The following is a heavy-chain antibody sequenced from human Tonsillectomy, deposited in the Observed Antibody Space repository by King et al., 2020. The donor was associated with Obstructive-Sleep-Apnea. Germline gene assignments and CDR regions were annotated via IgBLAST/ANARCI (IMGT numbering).Heavy chain of an antibody. D-gene: IGHD1-26*01. CDR1: GYTFTAYF. Sequence: VQLVESGADVKKPGASVKVSCKASGYTFTAYFLHWVRQAPGQGLEWMGWINPNSGDTNFAQKFQGRVTMTRETSISTAYMELSRLRSDDTAVYYCASLIVGTSANDYWGQGTLVTVPS. CDR3: ASLIVGTSANDY. J-gene: IGHJ4*02. CDR2: INPNSGDT. V-gene: IGHV1-2*02.